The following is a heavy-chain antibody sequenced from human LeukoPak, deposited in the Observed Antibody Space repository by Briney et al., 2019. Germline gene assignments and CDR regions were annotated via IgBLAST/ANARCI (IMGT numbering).Heavy chain of an antibody. V-gene: IGHV3-23*01. Sequence: GSLRLSCAAAGFTFSNYAMTWVRQAPGKGLEWVSSISGSGGSTYYADSVKGRFTISRDNSKNTLYLQMYSLRAEDTAVYYCAKVEGASKASVYWGQGALVTVSS. CDR2: ISGSGGST. CDR1: GFTFSNYA. J-gene: IGHJ4*02. CDR3: AKVEGASKASVY. D-gene: IGHD1-1*01.